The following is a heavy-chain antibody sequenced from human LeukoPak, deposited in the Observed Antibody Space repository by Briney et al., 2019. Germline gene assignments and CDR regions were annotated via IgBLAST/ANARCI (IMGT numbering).Heavy chain of an antibody. Sequence: PSETLSLTCTVSGGSISSGDYYWSWIRQRPGKGLEWIGYIYYSGSTYYNPSLKSRVTISVDTSKNQFSLKLSSVTAADTAVYYCARDGSGSYNWIDPWGQGTLVTVSS. J-gene: IGHJ5*02. CDR3: ARDGSGSYNWIDP. CDR2: IYYSGST. CDR1: GGSISSGDYY. V-gene: IGHV4-30-4*01. D-gene: IGHD1-26*01.